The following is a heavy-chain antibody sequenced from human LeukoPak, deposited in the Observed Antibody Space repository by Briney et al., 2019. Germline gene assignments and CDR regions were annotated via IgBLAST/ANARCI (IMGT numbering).Heavy chain of an antibody. Sequence: GGSLRLSCTASGFTFGYYAMSWVRQAPGKGLEWVGFIRSTPYGGTTEYAASVKGRFTISREDSKSIAYLQMNSLKTEDTAVYYCTTAGYCSGGSCYGVHPYYYYYYMDVWGKGTTVTVSS. CDR2: IRSTPYGGTT. D-gene: IGHD2-15*01. CDR1: GFTFGYYA. CDR3: TTAGYCSGGSCYGVHPYYYYYYMDV. J-gene: IGHJ6*03. V-gene: IGHV3-49*04.